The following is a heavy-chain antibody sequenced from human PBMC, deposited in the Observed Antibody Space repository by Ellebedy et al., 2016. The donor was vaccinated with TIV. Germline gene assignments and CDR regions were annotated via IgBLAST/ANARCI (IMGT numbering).Heavy chain of an antibody. V-gene: IGHV4-39*01. D-gene: IGHD2-15*01. CDR1: DGSISSSNFF. J-gene: IGHJ5*02. CDR2: ISYSGGT. Sequence: SETLSLTCTVSDGSISSSNFFWGWMRQPPGKTLEWIGSISYSGGTYYTPSLKSRVTISVDTSKNQFSLNLTSMTAADTAVYYCARAGEFLDFVVVEVVSRWFDPWGQGTLVTVSS. CDR3: ARAGEFLDFVVVEVVSRWFDP.